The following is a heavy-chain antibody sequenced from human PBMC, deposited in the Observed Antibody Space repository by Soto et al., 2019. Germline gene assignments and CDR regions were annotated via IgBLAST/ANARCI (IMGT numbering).Heavy chain of an antibody. J-gene: IGHJ6*03. CDR3: ARDNPGGSKVNIDYMGV. D-gene: IGHD2-8*02. CDR2: ISSSGSTI. CDR1: GFTFSDYY. Sequence: QVQLVESGGGLVKPGGSLRLSCAASGFTFSDYYMSWIRQAPGKGLEWVSYISSSGSTIYYADPVKGRFTISRDNATKSRYLQMNSLRAEDTAVYYCARDNPGGSKVNIDYMGVLGKWPTVTVAS. V-gene: IGHV3-11*01.